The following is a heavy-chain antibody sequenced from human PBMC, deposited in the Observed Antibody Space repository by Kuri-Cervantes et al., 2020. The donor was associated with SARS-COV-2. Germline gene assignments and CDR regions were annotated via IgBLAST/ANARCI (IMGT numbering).Heavy chain of an antibody. D-gene: IGHD3-3*01. V-gene: IGHV1-69*13. CDR3: ARGRVLPSITIFGVVHHDAFDI. Sequence: SVKVSCKASGGTFSSYAISWVRQAPGQGLEWMGGIIPIFGTANYAQKFQGRVTITADESTSTAYMELSSLRSEDTAVYYCARGRVLPSITIFGVVHHDAFDIWGQGTMVTVSS. CDR1: GGTFSSYA. J-gene: IGHJ3*02. CDR2: IIPIFGTA.